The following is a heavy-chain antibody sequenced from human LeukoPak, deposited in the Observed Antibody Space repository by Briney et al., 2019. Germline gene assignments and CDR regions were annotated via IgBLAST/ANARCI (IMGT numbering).Heavy chain of an antibody. CDR1: GYTFTGYY. CDR2: INPNSGGT. CDR3: ARERRAVAGAFDI. D-gene: IGHD6-19*01. Sequence: EASVKVSCKASGYTFTGYYMHWVRQAPGQGLEWMGWINPNSGGTKYAQKFQGRVTMTRDTSISTAYMELSRLRSDDTAVYYCARERRAVAGAFDIWGQGTMVTVSS. J-gene: IGHJ3*02. V-gene: IGHV1-2*02.